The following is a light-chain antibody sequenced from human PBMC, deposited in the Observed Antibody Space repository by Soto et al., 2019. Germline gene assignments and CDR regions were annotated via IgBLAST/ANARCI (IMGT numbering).Light chain of an antibody. Sequence: EIVLTHSPATLALSPGEIATLSCRASQSVSSYLAWYQQKPGQAPRLLIYGASTRATGIPARFSGSGSGTEFTLTISSLQSEDFAVYYCQQYNNWPPINFGQGTRLEIK. CDR1: QSVSSY. CDR2: GAS. V-gene: IGKV3-15*01. CDR3: QQYNNWPPIN. J-gene: IGKJ5*01.